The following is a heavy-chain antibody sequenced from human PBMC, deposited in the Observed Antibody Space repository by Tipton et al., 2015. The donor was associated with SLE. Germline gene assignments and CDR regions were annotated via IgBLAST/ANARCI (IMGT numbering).Heavy chain of an antibody. CDR2: IYYSGST. CDR3: ARSPLYYYGSGV. Sequence: TLSLTCAVYGGSFSGYYWSWIRQHPGKGLEWIGYIYYSGSTYYNPSLKSRVTISVDTSKNQFSLKLSSVTAADTAVYYCARSPLYYYGSGVWGQGTLVTVSS. V-gene: IGHV4-34*01. D-gene: IGHD3-10*01. CDR1: GGSFSGYY. J-gene: IGHJ4*02.